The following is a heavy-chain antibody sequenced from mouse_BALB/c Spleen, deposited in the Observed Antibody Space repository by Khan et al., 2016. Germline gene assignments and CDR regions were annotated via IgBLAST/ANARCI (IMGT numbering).Heavy chain of an antibody. Sequence: QVQLKQSGPELVKPGASVKISCKASGYIFTDYYINWVKQKPGQGLEWIGWIYPGSGNTKYNEKFTGKATLTVDTSSSTAYMQLSSLTSEDTAVYFCARSAWDYYAMDYWGQVNSVTVSS. CDR3: ARSAWDYYAMDY. CDR1: GYIFTDYY. V-gene: IGHV1-84*02. D-gene: IGHD4-1*01. CDR2: IYPGSGNT. J-gene: IGHJ4*01.